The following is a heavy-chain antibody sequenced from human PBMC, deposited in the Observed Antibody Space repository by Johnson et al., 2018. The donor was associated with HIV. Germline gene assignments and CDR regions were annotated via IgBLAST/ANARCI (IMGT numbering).Heavy chain of an antibody. V-gene: IGHV3-74*02. CDR3: ARAVYSSAWAPGGAFES. CDR2: INIDGRST. J-gene: IGHJ3*02. Sequence: VQLVESGGGVVQPGGSLTLSCAASGITISRNWMHWVRQAPGKGPVWVSRINIDGRSTSYADSVQGRFIISRDNAKNTVYLQMNSLRVEDTAVYYCARAVYSSAWAPGGAFESWGQGTMVTVSS. D-gene: IGHD6-19*01. CDR1: GITISRNW.